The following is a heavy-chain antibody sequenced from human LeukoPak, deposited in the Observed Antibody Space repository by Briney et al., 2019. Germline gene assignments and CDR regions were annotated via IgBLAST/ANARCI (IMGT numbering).Heavy chain of an antibody. D-gene: IGHD3-22*01. CDR2: INPNSGGT. CDR1: GYTFTSYG. Sequence: ASVKVSCKASGYTFTSYGISWVRQAPGQGLEWMGWINPNSGGTNYAQKFQGRVTMTRDTSISTAYMELSRLRSDDTAVYYCARDPHYYDSSGYYFGYYYYYMDVWGKGTTVTVSS. CDR3: ARDPHYYDSSGYYFGYYYYYMDV. V-gene: IGHV1-2*02. J-gene: IGHJ6*03.